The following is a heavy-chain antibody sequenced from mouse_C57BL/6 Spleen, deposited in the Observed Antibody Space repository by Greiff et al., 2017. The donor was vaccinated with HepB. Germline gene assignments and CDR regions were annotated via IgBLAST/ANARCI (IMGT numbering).Heavy chain of an antibody. CDR2: ISYDGSN. Sequence: EVQLQESGPGLVKPSQSLSLTCSVTGYSITSGYYWNWIRQVPGNKREWMGYISYDGSNNYNPSLKNRISITRDTSKNQFFLKLNSVTTEDTATYYCARSNWDIYFDYWGQGTTLTVSS. D-gene: IGHD4-1*01. V-gene: IGHV3-6*01. CDR1: GYSITSGYY. CDR3: ARSNWDIYFDY. J-gene: IGHJ2*01.